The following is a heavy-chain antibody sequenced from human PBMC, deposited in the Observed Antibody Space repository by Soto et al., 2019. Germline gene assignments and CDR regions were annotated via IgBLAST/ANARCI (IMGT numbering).Heavy chain of an antibody. CDR3: ITVTYYDYIWGSYRFDY. D-gene: IGHD3-16*02. CDR1: GFTFSNAW. V-gene: IGHV3-15*01. Sequence: EVQLVESGGGLVKPGGSLRLSCAASGFTFSNAWMSWVRQAPGKGLEWVGRIKSKTDGGTTDYAAPVKGRFTISRDDSKNTLYLERNSRKTVDTDVYYCITVTYYDYIWGSYRFDYCGQGTLVIVSS. CDR2: IKSKTDGGTT. J-gene: IGHJ4*02.